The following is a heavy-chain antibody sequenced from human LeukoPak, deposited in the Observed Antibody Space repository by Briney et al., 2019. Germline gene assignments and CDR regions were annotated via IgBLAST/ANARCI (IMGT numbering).Heavy chain of an antibody. D-gene: IGHD3-10*01. J-gene: IGHJ4*02. CDR1: GGSISSYY. CDR3: ARGDGSGSYPFDY. Sequence: SETLSLTCTVSGGSISSYYWSWIRQPPGKGLEWIGYIYYSGSTNYNPSLKSRVTISVDTSKNQFSLKLNSVTAADTAVYYCARGDGSGSYPFDYWCQGTLVTVSS. CDR2: IYYSGST. V-gene: IGHV4-59*01.